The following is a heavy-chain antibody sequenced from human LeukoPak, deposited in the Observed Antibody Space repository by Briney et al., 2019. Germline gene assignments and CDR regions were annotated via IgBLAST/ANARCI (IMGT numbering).Heavy chain of an antibody. CDR2: IRTSGGT. CDR3: ARDEGQLAGYYFDY. D-gene: IGHD6-6*01. J-gene: IGHJ4*02. V-gene: IGHV4-4*07. CDR1: GGSISSYY. Sequence: SETLSLTCTVSGGSISSYYWSWIRQPAGKGLEWIGRIRTSGGTNYNPSLKSRVTMSVDTSKNQFSLKLTSMTAADTAVYYCARDEGQLAGYYFDYWGQGTWSPSPQ.